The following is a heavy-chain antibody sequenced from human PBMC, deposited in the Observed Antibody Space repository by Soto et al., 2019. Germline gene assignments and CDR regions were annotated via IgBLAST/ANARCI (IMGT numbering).Heavy chain of an antibody. CDR1: GFTFSGSS. Sequence: EVQLVESGGGLVRPGGSLKVSCEVSGFTFSGSSIHWVRHSSGRGLEWVGRMRSGAKNFATEYGASMKGRFIISRDDSKNTAYLEMNRLTADDTAVYYCQLRDNMDVWGKGTTV. CDR3: QLRDNMDV. J-gene: IGHJ6*04. V-gene: IGHV3-73*01. CDR2: MRSGAKNFAT.